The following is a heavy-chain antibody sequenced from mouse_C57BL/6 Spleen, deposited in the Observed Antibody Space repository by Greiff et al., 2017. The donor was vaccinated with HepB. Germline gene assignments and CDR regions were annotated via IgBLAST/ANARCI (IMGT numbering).Heavy chain of an antibody. D-gene: IGHD3-2*02. V-gene: IGHV5-6*02. CDR1: GFTFSSYG. CDR2: ISSGGSYT. J-gene: IGHJ3*01. Sequence: EVMLVESGGDLVKPGGSLKLSCAASGFTFSSYGMSWVRQTPDKRLEWVATISSGGSYTYYPDSVKGRFTISRDNAKNTLYLQMSSLKSEDTAMYYCARHGGQLKAWFAYWGHGTLVTVSA. CDR3: ARHGGQLKAWFAY.